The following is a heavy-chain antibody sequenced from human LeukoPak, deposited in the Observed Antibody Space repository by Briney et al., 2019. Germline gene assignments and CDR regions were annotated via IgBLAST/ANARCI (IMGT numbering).Heavy chain of an antibody. J-gene: IGHJ4*02. Sequence: PGGSLRLSCAASGLTFSSYAISWVRQAPGQGLEWMGRIIPIFGTANYAQKFQGRVTITTDESTSTAYMELSSLRSEDTAVYYCAAGIIAAAGTSDYWGQGTLVTVSS. CDR3: AAGIIAAAGTSDY. D-gene: IGHD6-13*01. CDR1: GLTFSSYA. V-gene: IGHV1-69*05. CDR2: IIPIFGTA.